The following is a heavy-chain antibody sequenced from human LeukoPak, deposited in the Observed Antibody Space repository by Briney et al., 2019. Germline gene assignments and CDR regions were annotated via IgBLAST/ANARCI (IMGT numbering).Heavy chain of an antibody. D-gene: IGHD3-22*01. CDR1: GYTFTSYD. V-gene: IGHV1-8*01. CDR2: MNPNNGST. J-gene: IGHJ4*02. Sequence: GASVKVSCKASGYTFTSYDITWVRQASGEGLEWMGWMNPNNGSTGYAQRFQGRVTLTRDTSISTAYMELSSLRSEDTAVYYCARGFLDYDSSDYAFSYYWGQGTLVTVSS. CDR3: ARGFLDYDSSDYAFSYY.